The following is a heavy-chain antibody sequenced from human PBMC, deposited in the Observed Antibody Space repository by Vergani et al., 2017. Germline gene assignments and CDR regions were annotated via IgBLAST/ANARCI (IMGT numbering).Heavy chain of an antibody. V-gene: IGHV4-31*11. CDR3: ARVDTQVPATSHFYYMDV. CDR1: GGSISSGDHC. J-gene: IGHJ6*03. D-gene: IGHD6-25*01. Sequence: QVQLQESGPGVVKPSQTLSLTCAVSGGSISSGDHCWTWIRQRPGTGLEWIGYIFYSGTTYDNPSLRSRLTISVDTSQNQFSLKLRSVTAADTAVYYCARVDTQVPATSHFYYMDVWGKGTTVVVSS. CDR2: IFYSGTT.